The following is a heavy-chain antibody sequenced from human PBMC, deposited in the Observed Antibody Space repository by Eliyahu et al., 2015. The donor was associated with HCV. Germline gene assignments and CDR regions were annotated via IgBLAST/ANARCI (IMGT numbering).Heavy chain of an antibody. CDR1: GFTFNTYS. CDR2: ITSSSSTI. J-gene: IGHJ4*02. D-gene: IGHD3-10*01. Sequence: EVQLVESGGGLVQPGGSLRLSCAASGFTFNTYSMNWVRQAPGKGLEWVSYITSSSSTIYYADSVKGRFTISRDNAKNSLFLQMNSLRVEDTAVYYCARDNGEAGQFDYWGQGTLVTVSS. V-gene: IGHV3-48*01. CDR3: ARDNGEAGQFDY.